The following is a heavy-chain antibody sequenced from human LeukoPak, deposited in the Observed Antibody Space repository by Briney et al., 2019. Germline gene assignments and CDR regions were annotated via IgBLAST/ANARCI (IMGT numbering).Heavy chain of an antibody. CDR2: ISSSGDTI. CDR3: ARDAHY. V-gene: IGHV3-11*01. Sequence: GGSLRLSCAASGFTFSDYYMNWIRQAPGKGLEWVSYISSSGDTIYYADSVKGRFTISRDNAKNSLYLQMNSLRAEDTAVYYCARDAHYWGQGTLVTVSS. J-gene: IGHJ4*02. CDR1: GFTFSDYY.